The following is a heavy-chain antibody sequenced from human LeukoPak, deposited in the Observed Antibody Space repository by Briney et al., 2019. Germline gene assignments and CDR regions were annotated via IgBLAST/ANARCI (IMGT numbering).Heavy chain of an antibody. D-gene: IGHD6-13*01. V-gene: IGHV4-4*07. CDR3: ARGSRQLVMLDYYYYMDV. J-gene: IGHJ6*03. Sequence: PSETLSLTCTVSGGSINNYYWSWIRQPAGKGLEWIGRIYTRGSTNYNPSLKSRVTMSVDTSKNQFSLKLSSVTAADTAVYYCARGSRQLVMLDYYYYMDVWGKGTTVTVSS. CDR2: IYTRGST. CDR1: GGSINNYY.